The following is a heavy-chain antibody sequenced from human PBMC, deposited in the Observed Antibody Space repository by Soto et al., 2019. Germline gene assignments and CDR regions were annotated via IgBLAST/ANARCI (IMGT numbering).Heavy chain of an antibody. D-gene: IGHD1-20*01. CDR2: IRSKANSYAT. V-gene: IGHV3-73*01. Sequence: GSLLLSCAGSGFTFSSYEMNWVRQASGKGLEWVGRIRSKANSYATAYAASVKGRFTISRDDSKNTAYLQMNSLKTEDTAVYYCTRNITGTLVYGMDVWGQGTTVTVYS. CDR1: GFTFSSYE. CDR3: TRNITGTLVYGMDV. J-gene: IGHJ6*02.